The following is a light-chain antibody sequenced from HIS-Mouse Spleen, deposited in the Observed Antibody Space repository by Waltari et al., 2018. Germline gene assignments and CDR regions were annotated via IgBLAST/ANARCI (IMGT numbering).Light chain of an antibody. CDR1: NLGSKS. Sequence: SYVLTQPPSVSVAPGKTARITCGGNNLGSKSVPWYQQKPGQAPVLVVYDDNDRPSGIPERFSGSNTGNTATLTISRVEDGDEADYYCQVWDSSSDHVVFGGGTKLTVL. CDR2: DDN. CDR3: QVWDSSSDHVV. J-gene: IGLJ2*01. V-gene: IGLV3-21*03.